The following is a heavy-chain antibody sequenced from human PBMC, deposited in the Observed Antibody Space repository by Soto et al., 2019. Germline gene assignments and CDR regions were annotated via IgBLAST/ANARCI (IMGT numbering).Heavy chain of an antibody. CDR1: GGSFSGYY. Sequence: PSATLSLTCAVYGGSFSGYYWSWIRQPPGKGLEWIGEINHSGSTNYNPSLKSRVTISVDTSKNQFSLKLSSVTAADTAVYYCARGGDYFDYWGQGTLVTVSS. J-gene: IGHJ4*02. D-gene: IGHD4-17*01. CDR2: INHSGST. CDR3: ARGGDYFDY. V-gene: IGHV4-34*01.